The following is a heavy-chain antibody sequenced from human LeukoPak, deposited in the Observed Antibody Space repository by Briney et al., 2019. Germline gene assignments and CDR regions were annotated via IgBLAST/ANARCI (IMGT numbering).Heavy chain of an antibody. J-gene: IGHJ4*02. D-gene: IGHD3-10*01. Sequence: PGGSLRLSCAASGFTFSRYGMHWVRQAPGKGLEWVSAISGSGGSTYYADSVKGRFTISRDNSKNTLYLQMNRLRAEDTAVYYCAKYAGGSGSITPIDYWGQGTLVTVSS. CDR1: GFTFSRYG. CDR3: AKYAGGSGSITPIDY. V-gene: IGHV3-23*01. CDR2: ISGSGGST.